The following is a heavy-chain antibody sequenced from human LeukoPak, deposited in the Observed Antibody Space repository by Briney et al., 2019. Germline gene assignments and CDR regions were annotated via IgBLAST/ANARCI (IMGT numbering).Heavy chain of an antibody. CDR3: TKRGCSSTTCYSNC. CDR2: ISSGGDT. Sequence: GGSLRLSCAASGFTFSDYAMSWVRQAPGKGLEWVSAISSGGDTYYAESVKGRFTLSRDNSKNTLSLQMSSLRAEDTAVYYCTKRGCSSTTCYSNCWGQGTLVTVAS. V-gene: IGHV3-23*01. D-gene: IGHD2-2*01. CDR1: GFTFSDYA. J-gene: IGHJ4*02.